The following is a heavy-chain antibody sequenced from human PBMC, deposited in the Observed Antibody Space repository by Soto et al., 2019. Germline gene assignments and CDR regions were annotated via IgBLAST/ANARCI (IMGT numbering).Heavy chain of an antibody. D-gene: IGHD3-22*01. CDR1: GFTFSSYA. V-gene: IGHV3-23*01. J-gene: IGHJ4*02. Sequence: GGSLRLSCAASGFTFSSYAMSWVRQAPGKGLEWVSAISGSGGSTYYADSVKGRFTISRDNSKNTLYLQMNSLRAEDTAVYYCAAPAYYDSSGYQFDYWGQGTLVTVSS. CDR2: ISGSGGST. CDR3: AAPAYYDSSGYQFDY.